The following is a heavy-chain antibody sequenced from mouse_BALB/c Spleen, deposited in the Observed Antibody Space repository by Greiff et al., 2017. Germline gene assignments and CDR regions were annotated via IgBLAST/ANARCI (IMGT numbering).Heavy chain of an antibody. J-gene: IGHJ2*01. Sequence: DVMLVESGGGLVQPGGSRKLSCAASGFTFSSFGMHWVRQAPEKGLEWVTYISSGSSTIYYADTVKGRFTISRDNPKNTLFLQMTSLRSEDTAMYYCATYDYDNYWGQGTTLTVSS. CDR2: ISSGSSTI. CDR3: ATYDYDNY. D-gene: IGHD2-4*01. V-gene: IGHV5-17*02. CDR1: GFTFSSFG.